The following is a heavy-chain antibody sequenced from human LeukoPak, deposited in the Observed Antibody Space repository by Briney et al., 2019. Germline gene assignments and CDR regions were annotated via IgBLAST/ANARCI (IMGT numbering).Heavy chain of an antibody. V-gene: IGHV3-30*18. D-gene: IGHD2-2*01. CDR2: ISYDGSNK. CDR1: GFTFSSYG. Sequence: GRSLRLSCAASGFTFSSYGMHWVRQAPGKGLEWVAVISYDGSNKYYADSVKGRFTISRDNSKNTLYLQMNSLRAEDTAVYYCAKDSMRYCSSTSCLGRLDPWGQGTLDTVSS. J-gene: IGHJ5*02. CDR3: AKDSMRYCSSTSCLGRLDP.